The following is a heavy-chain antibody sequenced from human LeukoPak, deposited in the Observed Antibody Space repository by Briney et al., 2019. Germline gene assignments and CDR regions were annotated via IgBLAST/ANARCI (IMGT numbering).Heavy chain of an antibody. CDR3: VTEDGYRKAHDS. CDR2: FNPEDGEE. J-gene: IGHJ4*02. V-gene: IGHV1-24*01. CDR1: GSILTEIS. D-gene: IGHD5-18*01. Sequence: ASVKVSCKVSGSILTEISIFWVRQAPGKGLEWMGGFNPEDGEEISTQKFEGRVTMSEDTSTDTAYMELTSLTSEDTAVYYCVTEDGYRKAHDSWGQGTLVTVSS.